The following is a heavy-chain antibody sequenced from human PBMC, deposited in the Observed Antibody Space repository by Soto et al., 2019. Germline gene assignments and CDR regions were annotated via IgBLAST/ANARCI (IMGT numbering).Heavy chain of an antibody. D-gene: IGHD1-1*01. J-gene: IGHJ4*02. CDR3: ARGLSGDKVDS. Sequence: QVQLQESGPGLVKPSQTLSLTCTIAGGSISSGDYYWSWIRQPPGKGLEWIGHIYDSGSTYNNPALNSRVTISIDPSENQFSLNLRPVTAADTAVYYCARGLSGDKVDSWGQGTLVTVSS. V-gene: IGHV4-30-4*01. CDR2: IYDSGST. CDR1: GGSISSGDYY.